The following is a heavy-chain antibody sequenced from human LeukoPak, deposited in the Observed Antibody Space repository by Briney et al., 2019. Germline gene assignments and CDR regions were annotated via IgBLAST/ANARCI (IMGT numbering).Heavy chain of an antibody. CDR3: ARGTYYYDSSGYYFDY. D-gene: IGHD3-22*01. CDR2: IKQDGSEK. CDR1: GFTFSSYW. Sequence: GGSLRLSCAASGFTFSSYWMSWVRQAPGKGLEWVANIKQDGSEKYYVDSVKGRFTISRDSAKNSLYLQMNSLRAEDTAVYYCARGTYYYDSSGYYFDYWGQGTLVTVSS. J-gene: IGHJ4*02. V-gene: IGHV3-7*01.